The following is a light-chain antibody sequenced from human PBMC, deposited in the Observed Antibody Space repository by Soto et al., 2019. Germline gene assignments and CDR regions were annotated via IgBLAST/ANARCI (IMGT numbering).Light chain of an antibody. Sequence: DIVMTQSPDSLAVSLGERAIINCKSSQSVLDRSNNKNYLTWYQQKPGQPPKPLIYWHSTREFGVPDRFSGSGSGTDFTLTISSLQAEDVALYYCQQYYAIPRTFGQGTKVEIK. V-gene: IGKV4-1*01. CDR3: QQYYAIPRT. CDR2: WHS. CDR1: QSVLDRSNNKNY. J-gene: IGKJ1*01.